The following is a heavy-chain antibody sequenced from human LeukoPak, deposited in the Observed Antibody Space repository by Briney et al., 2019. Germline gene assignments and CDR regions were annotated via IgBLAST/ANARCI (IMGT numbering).Heavy chain of an antibody. V-gene: IGHV3-74*01. CDR2: INSDGSSI. J-gene: IGHJ4*02. CDR1: GFTFSSHW. CDR3: ARYTHSSGFDY. D-gene: IGHD6-19*01. Sequence: GGSLRLSCAASGFTFSSHWMHWVRQAPGKGLVWVSRINSDGSSISYADSVKGRFTISRDNSKNTLYLQMNSLRAEDTAVYYCARYTHSSGFDYWGQGTLVTVSS.